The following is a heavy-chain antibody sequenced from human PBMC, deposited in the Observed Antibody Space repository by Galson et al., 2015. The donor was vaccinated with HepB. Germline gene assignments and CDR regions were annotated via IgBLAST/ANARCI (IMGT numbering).Heavy chain of an antibody. CDR1: GGTFSSYA. Sequence: SVKVSCKASGGTFSSYAISWVRQAPGQGLEWMGGIIPIFGTANYAQKFQGRVTITADESTSTAYMELSSLRSEDTAVYYCARGGYCSSTSCYESDPLLWWFDPWGQGTLVTVSS. CDR2: IIPIFGTA. D-gene: IGHD2-2*01. J-gene: IGHJ5*02. V-gene: IGHV1-69*13. CDR3: ARGGYCSSTSCYESDPLLWWFDP.